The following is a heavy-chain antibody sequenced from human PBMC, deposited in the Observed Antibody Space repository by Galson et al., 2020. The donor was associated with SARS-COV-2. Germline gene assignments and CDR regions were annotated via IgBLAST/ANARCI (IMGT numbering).Heavy chain of an antibody. Sequence: GGSLRLSCAASGFTFSNYAMAWVRQAPGKGLEWVSLLNNRGDDTYYADSVKGRFTISRDNSKNTLYLQKNNLRAEDTAVYFCAKEGGTGWATDYFQHWGQGTLVTVSS. CDR2: LNNRGDDT. V-gene: IGHV3-23*01. J-gene: IGHJ1*01. CDR1: GFTFSNYA. D-gene: IGHD6-19*01. CDR3: AKEGGTGWATDYFQH.